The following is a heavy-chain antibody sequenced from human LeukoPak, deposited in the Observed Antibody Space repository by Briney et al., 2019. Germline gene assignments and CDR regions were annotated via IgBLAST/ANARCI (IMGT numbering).Heavy chain of an antibody. CDR2: IYTSGST. CDR3: ARDLDY. Sequence: PSQTLSLTCTVSGGSISSGSYDWSWIRQPAGKGLEWFGRIYTSGSTNYNPSLKSRVTISVDASKNQFSLKLSSVPATDTAVYYCARDLDYWGQGTLVTVSS. CDR1: GGSISSGSYD. J-gene: IGHJ4*02. V-gene: IGHV4-61*02.